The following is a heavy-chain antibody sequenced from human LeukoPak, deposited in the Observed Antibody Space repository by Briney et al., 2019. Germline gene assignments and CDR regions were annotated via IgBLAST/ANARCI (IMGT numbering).Heavy chain of an antibody. V-gene: IGHV4-34*01. CDR3: ARYPRGEGDFDY. J-gene: IGHJ4*02. Sequence: PSETLSLTCAVYGGSFSGYYWSWIRQPPGKGLEWIGEINHSGSTNYNPSLKSRVTISVDTSKNQFSLKLSSVTAADTAVYYCARYPRGEGDFDYWGQGTLVTVSS. CDR2: INHSGST. D-gene: IGHD3-16*01. CDR1: GGSFSGYY.